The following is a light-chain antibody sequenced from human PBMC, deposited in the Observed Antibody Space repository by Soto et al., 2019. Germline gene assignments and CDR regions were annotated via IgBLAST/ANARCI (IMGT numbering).Light chain of an antibody. CDR2: GAS. CDR1: QSVSSSF. V-gene: IGKV3-20*01. CDR3: QQYGSSQS. Sequence: EIVLTQSPGTLSLSPGDSATLSCRTSQSVSSSFFAWYQQKPGQAPRLLIYGASTRATGIPDRFSGSGSGTDFTLTISRLEPEDFAVYYCQQYGSSQSFGQGTKVEIK. J-gene: IGKJ1*01.